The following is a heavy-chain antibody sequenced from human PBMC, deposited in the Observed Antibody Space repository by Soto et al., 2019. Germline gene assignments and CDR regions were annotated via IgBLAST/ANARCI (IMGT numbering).Heavy chain of an antibody. CDR1: GFTFSDYY. D-gene: IGHD4-4*01. V-gene: IGHV3-72*01. CDR2: SRDKGNSYST. CDR3: VRSLPVTTSFDY. J-gene: IGHJ4*02. Sequence: EVQLVESGGNLVQPGGSLRLSCAGSGFTFSDYYIDWVRQAPGKGLEWVGRSRDKGNSYSTDYGASVRGRFTVSRDGSKNSLYLEMNSLETGDTALYYCVRSLPVTTSFDYWGRGTLVTVSS.